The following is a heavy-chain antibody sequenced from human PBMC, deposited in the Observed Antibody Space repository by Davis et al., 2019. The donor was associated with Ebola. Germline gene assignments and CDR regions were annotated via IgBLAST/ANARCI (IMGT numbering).Heavy chain of an antibody. CDR1: GYSFTSYW. D-gene: IGHD5-12*01. Sequence: PGGSLRLSCKGSGYSFTSYWIGWVRQMPGKGLEWMGIIYPGDSDTRYSPSFQGQVTISADKSISTAYLQWSSLKASDTAMYYCARHKGVANYQNYYYYGMDVWGQGTMVTVSS. V-gene: IGHV5-51*01. CDR3: ARHKGVANYQNYYYYGMDV. J-gene: IGHJ6*02. CDR2: IYPGDSDT.